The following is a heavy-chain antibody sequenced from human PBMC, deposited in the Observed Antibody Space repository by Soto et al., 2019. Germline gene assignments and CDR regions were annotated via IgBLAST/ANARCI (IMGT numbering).Heavy chain of an antibody. V-gene: IGHV1-69*08. J-gene: IGHJ4*02. CDR3: ARDRGDGGETY. D-gene: IGHD2-21*02. CDR2: IIPILGIA. Sequence: QVQLVQSGAEVKKPGSSVKVSCKASGGTFSSYTISWVRQAPGQGLEWMGRIIPILGIANYAQKFQGRVTITADKPTSTAYMELSSLRSADTAVYSCARDRGDGGETYWGQGTLVTVSS. CDR1: GGTFSSYT.